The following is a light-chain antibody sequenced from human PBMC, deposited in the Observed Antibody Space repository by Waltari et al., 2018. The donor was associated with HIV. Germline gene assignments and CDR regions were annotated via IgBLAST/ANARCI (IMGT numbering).Light chain of an antibody. Sequence: DIVMTQSPLSLPVTPGASASLSCRSNQSLLHSNGYNYLDWYLQKPGQPPQLLIYLGSNRASGVPDRFSGSGSGTDFTLKISRVGAEDVGVYYCMQALQTPRYSFGQGTKLEIK. CDR1: QSLLHSNGYNY. CDR2: LGS. CDR3: MQALQTPRYS. J-gene: IGKJ2*03. V-gene: IGKV2-28*01.